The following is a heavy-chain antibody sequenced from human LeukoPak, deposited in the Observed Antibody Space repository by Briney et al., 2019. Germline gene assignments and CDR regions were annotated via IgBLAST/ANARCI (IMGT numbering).Heavy chain of an antibody. V-gene: IGHV1-69*01. CDR3: ARARGYCSGGSCYSAHFDY. CDR2: IIPIFGTA. CDR1: GGTFSSYA. D-gene: IGHD2-15*01. J-gene: IGHJ4*02. Sequence: SVKVSCKASGGTFSSYAISWVRQAPGQGLEWMGGIIPIFGTANYAQKFQGRVTITADESTSTAYMELSSLRSEDTAVYYCARARGYCSGGSCYSAHFDYWGQGTLVTVFS.